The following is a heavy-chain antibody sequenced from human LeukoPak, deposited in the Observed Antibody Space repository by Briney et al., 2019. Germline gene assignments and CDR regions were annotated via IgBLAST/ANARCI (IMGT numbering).Heavy chain of an antibody. CDR2: IYWDDVK. CDR1: GFSLSTSGVG. Sequence: ESGPTLVKPTQTLTLTCTFSGFSLSTSGVGVGWIRQPPGKALEWLALIYWDDVKRYSPSLKSRLTITKDSSKNQVVLTMTNMDPVDTATYFCAHRLYQPLLGWFDPWGQGTLVTVSS. CDR3: AHRLYQPLLGWFDP. V-gene: IGHV2-5*02. D-gene: IGHD2-2*01. J-gene: IGHJ5*02.